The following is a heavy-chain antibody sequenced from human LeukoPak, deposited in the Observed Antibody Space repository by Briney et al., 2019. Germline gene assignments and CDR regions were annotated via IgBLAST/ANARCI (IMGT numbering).Heavy chain of an antibody. CDR2: ISAYNGNT. D-gene: IGHD1-26*01. J-gene: IGHJ3*02. CDR3: ARRVAGSYHDAFDI. Sequence: GASVKVSCKASGYTFTSYDISWVRQAPGQGLEWMGWISAYNGNTNYAQKLQGRVTMTTDTSTSTAYMELRSLRSDDTAVYYCARRVAGSYHDAFDIWGQGTMVTVSS. V-gene: IGHV1-18*01. CDR1: GYTFTSYD.